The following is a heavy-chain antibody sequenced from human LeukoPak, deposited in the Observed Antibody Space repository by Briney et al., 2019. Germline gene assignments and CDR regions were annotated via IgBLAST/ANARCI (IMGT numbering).Heavy chain of an antibody. CDR1: GFTFSSYA. Sequence: GGSLRLSCAASGFTFSSYAMSWVRQVPGKGLEWVSAISGSGGSTYYADSVKGRFTISRDNSKNTLYLQMNSLRAEDTAVYYCAKVSAGFWSGYYNFWGQGTLVTVSS. D-gene: IGHD3-3*01. CDR3: AKVSAGFWSGYYNF. CDR2: ISGSGGST. J-gene: IGHJ4*02. V-gene: IGHV3-23*01.